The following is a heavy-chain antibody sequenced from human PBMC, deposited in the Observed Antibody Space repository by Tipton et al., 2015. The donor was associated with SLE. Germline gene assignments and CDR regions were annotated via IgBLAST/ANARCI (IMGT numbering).Heavy chain of an antibody. CDR3: ARGGGGYQLLSGYYYYMDV. J-gene: IGHJ6*03. D-gene: IGHD2-2*01. CDR2: INHSGSI. CDR1: GASISSYY. Sequence: GLVKPSETLSLTCIVSGASISSYYWSWIRQPPGKGLEWIGEINHSGSINYNPSLKSRVTISLDTSKNQFSLKLRSVTAADTAVYYCARGGGGYQLLSGYYYYMDVWGKGTTVTVSS. V-gene: IGHV4-34*01.